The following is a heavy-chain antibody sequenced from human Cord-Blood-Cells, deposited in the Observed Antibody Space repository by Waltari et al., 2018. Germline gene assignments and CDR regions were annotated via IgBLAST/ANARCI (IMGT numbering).Heavy chain of an antibody. CDR2: ISGSGGST. V-gene: IGHV3-23*01. Sequence: EVQLLESGGGLVQPGGSLRLSCAASGFTFSSYAMSWVRQAPGKGLEWVSAISGSGGSTYCADCVKGRFTISRDKSKDTLYLQMNSLRAEDTAVYYCAKGTGATGAFDYWGQGTLVTVSS. CDR3: AKGTGATGAFDY. J-gene: IGHJ4*02. D-gene: IGHD7-27*01. CDR1: GFTFSSYA.